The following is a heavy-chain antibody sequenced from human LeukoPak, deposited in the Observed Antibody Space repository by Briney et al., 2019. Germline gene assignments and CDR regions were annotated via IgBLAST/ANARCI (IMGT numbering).Heavy chain of an antibody. CDR1: GFTFSDHA. Sequence: PGGSLRLSCAASGFTFSDHAMHWVRQAPGKGLEWVSAVGIAADTFYPGSVKGRFTISREKSKNSLYLQMNRLRVEDTAVYYCVRQQKSHGNFDYWGQGTLVTVSS. J-gene: IGHJ4*02. V-gene: IGHV3-13*01. D-gene: IGHD1-26*01. CDR3: VRQQKSHGNFDY. CDR2: VGIAADT.